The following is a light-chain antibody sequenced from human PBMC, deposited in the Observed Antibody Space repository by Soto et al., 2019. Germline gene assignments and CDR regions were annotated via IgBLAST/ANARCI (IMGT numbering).Light chain of an antibody. Sequence: EIVLTQSPGTLSLSPGERATLSCRASQSVSSSFLAWYQQRPGQAPRLLIYAASNTAPGIPDRFSGSGSGTDFTLTISRLGPEDFEVYYCQPYGGSHQTLGQGTKVDIK. CDR3: QPYGGSHQT. CDR2: AAS. CDR1: QSVSSSF. V-gene: IGKV3-20*01. J-gene: IGKJ1*01.